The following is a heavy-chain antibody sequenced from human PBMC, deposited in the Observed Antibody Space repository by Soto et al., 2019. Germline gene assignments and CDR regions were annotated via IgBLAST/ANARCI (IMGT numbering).Heavy chain of an antibody. V-gene: IGHV4-59*01. D-gene: IGHD6-19*01. CDR3: ERGVDRQWADY. CDR1: GGSINAYF. J-gene: IGHJ4*02. CDR2: VYYSGNT. Sequence: SETLSLTCTVSGGSINAYFWTWIRQAPGKGLEWIGFVYYSGNTNYNPSLKSRVSISLHTSKNQFSLKLSSVTAAGTAVYYCERGVDRQWADYWGQGTLVTVSS.